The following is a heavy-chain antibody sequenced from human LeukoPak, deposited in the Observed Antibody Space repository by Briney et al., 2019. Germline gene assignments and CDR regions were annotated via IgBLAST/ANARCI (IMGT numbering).Heavy chain of an antibody. D-gene: IGHD6-13*01. CDR2: ISDSGGAT. CDR1: GFTFNNYA. Sequence: PGGSLRLSCAASGFTFNNYAMSWVRQAPGKGLEWVSAISDSGGATYYADSVKGRGTISRDNSRSALYLQMNSLRAEDTAVYYCAKDRIFTAGAGAFDIWGQGTMVTLSS. V-gene: IGHV3-23*01. CDR3: AKDRIFTAGAGAFDI. J-gene: IGHJ3*02.